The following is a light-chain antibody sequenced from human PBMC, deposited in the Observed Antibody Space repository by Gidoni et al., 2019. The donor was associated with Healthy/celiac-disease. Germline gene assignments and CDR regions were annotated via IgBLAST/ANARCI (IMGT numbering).Light chain of an antibody. J-gene: IGKJ1*01. Sequence: DIQMTQSPSSLSASVGDRVTITCRASQSISSYLNWYQQKPGKAPKLLIYAASSFQSGVPSRFSGSGSGTDFTLTISSLQPEDFAPYYCQQSYSTPWTFXXXTKVEIK. V-gene: IGKV1-39*01. CDR3: QQSYSTPWT. CDR1: QSISSY. CDR2: AAS.